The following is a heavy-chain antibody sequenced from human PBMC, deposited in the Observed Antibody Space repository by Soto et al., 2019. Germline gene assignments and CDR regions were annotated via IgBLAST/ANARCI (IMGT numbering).Heavy chain of an antibody. J-gene: IGHJ6*02. D-gene: IGHD4-17*01. CDR1: GYSFITNA. V-gene: IGHV1-3*01. CDR3: AREPLMPWVTTYAWRDYYGMDV. CDR2: IKPGTGTT. Sequence: ASVKVSCKTSGYSFITNAMHWVRQAPGQRLEWLGWIKPGTGTTKYSQKFQGRVTMTRDTSISTAYMELSRLRSDDTAVYYCAREPLMPWVTTYAWRDYYGMDVWGQGTTVTVS.